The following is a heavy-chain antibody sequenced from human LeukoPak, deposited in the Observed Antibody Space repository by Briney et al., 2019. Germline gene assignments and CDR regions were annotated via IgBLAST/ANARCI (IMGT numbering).Heavy chain of an antibody. Sequence: SEALSLTCAVSGGSISSSNWWSWVRQPPGKGLEWIGEIYHSGSTNYNPSLKSRVTISVDKSKNQFSLKLSFVTAADTAVYYCAIRLGYCSSTSCYGAFDIWGQGTMVTVSS. CDR1: GGSISSSNW. CDR3: AIRLGYCSSTSCYGAFDI. V-gene: IGHV4-4*02. CDR2: IYHSGST. J-gene: IGHJ3*02. D-gene: IGHD2-2*01.